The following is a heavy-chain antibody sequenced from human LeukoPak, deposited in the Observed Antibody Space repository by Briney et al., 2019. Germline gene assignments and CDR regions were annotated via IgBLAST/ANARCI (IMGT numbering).Heavy chain of an antibody. V-gene: IGHV4-39*01. CDR2: IYYSSST. CDR1: GGSISSSSYY. D-gene: IGHD3-10*01. Sequence: MSSETLSLICTVSGGSISSSSYYWGRIRQPPGKGLEWIVSIYYSSSTYYNRSLKSRVTISVDTSKTQFSLRLSSVCAADTAVYYCARHVKAYGSGSYPIDYWGQGTLVTVSS. J-gene: IGHJ4*02. CDR3: ARHVKAYGSGSYPIDY.